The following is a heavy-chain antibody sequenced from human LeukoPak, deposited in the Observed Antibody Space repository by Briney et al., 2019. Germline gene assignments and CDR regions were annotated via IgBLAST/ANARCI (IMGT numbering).Heavy chain of an antibody. CDR3: ARSVVVIPAATLDRYYFDY. Sequence: ASVTVPYKASGYTFAGYYLHWVRQAPGQGLEWMGWINPNSGGTNAAQKFQGRLTMTRDLSISTAYMELRRLRSDDTAVYYCARSVVVIPAATLDRYYFDYWGQGTLVSVSS. CDR2: INPNSGGT. CDR1: GYTFAGYY. J-gene: IGHJ4*02. D-gene: IGHD2-2*01. V-gene: IGHV1-2*02.